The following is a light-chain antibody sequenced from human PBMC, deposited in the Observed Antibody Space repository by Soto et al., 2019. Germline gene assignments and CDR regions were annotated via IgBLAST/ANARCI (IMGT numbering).Light chain of an antibody. CDR1: QSLRSS. J-gene: IGKJ1*01. CDR2: GAS. V-gene: IGKV3-15*01. CDR3: QQYNSRPQT. Sequence: VMTQSPATLSVSPGERATLSCRASQSLRSSLAWYQQKPGQAPRLLIYGASTRATGIPARFSGSGSGTEFTLTISSLQAEDFAVYFCQQYNSRPQTFGQGTKVDIK.